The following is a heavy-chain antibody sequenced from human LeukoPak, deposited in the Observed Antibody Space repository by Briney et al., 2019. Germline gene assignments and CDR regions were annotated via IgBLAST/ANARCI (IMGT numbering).Heavy chain of an antibody. V-gene: IGHV3-21*01. J-gene: IGHJ3*02. CDR3: ASGLYDSSSYNTFHI. CDR2: ISSSSDYI. D-gene: IGHD3-22*01. Sequence: GGSLRLSCAASEFTFSSYWMSWVRQAPGKGLEWVSSISSSSDYIYYADSLRGRFTISRDNAKKSVYLQMNTLRAEDTAVYYCASGLYDSSSYNTFHIWGQGTMVTVSS. CDR1: EFTFSSYW.